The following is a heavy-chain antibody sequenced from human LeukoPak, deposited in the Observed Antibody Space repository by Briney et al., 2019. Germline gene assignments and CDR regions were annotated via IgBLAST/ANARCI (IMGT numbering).Heavy chain of an antibody. Sequence: ETLSLTCTVSGGSISSSSYYWRWIRQPPGKELEWVSYISSSSSTIYYADSAKGRFTISRDNAKNPLYLQMNSLRAEDTAVYYCAREGVEYYDFWSGYSNYWGQGTLVTVSS. CDR2: ISSSSSTI. D-gene: IGHD3-3*01. V-gene: IGHV3-48*01. J-gene: IGHJ4*02. CDR1: GGSISSSSYY. CDR3: AREGVEYYDFWSGYSNY.